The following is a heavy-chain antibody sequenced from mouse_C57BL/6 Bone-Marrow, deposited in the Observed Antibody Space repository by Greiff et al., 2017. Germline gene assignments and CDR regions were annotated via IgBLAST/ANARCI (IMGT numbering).Heavy chain of an antibody. D-gene: IGHD1-1*01. CDR3: ASGPYYGSSYPFAY. CDR1: GYAFTNYL. Sequence: QVQLQQSGAELVRPGTSVKVSCKASGYAFTNYLIEWVKQRPGQGLEWIGVINPGSGGTNYNEKFKGKATLTADKSSSTAYMQLSSLTSEDSAVYFCASGPYYGSSYPFAYWGQGTLVTVSA. J-gene: IGHJ3*01. V-gene: IGHV1-54*01. CDR2: INPGSGGT.